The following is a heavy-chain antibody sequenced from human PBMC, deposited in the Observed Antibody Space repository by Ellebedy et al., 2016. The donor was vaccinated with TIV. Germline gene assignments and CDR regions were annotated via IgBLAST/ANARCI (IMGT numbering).Heavy chain of an antibody. CDR2: INHSGST. D-gene: IGHD3-10*01. Sequence: SETLSLXXAVYGGSFSGYYWSWIRQPPGKGLEWIGEINHSGSTNYNPSLKSRVTISVDTSKNQFSLKLSSVTAADTAVYYCARGYGSGSYYLSSYYFDYWGQGTLVTVSS. V-gene: IGHV4-34*01. CDR3: ARGYGSGSYYLSSYYFDY. J-gene: IGHJ4*02. CDR1: GGSFSGYY.